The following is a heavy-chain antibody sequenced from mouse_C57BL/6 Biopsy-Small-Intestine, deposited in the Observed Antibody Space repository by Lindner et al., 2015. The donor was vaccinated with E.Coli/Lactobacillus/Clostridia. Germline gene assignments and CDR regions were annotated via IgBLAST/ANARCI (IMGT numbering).Heavy chain of an antibody. CDR1: GYTFTSYW. V-gene: IGHV1-50*01. J-gene: IGHJ4*01. CDR2: IDPSDSYT. CDR3: ARGSTVHSYAMDY. Sequence: VQLQESGAELVKPGASVKLSCKASGYTFTSYWMQWVKQRPGQGLEWIGEIDPSDSYTNYNQKFKGKATLTVDTSSSTAYMQLSSLTSEDSAVYYCARGSTVHSYAMDYVGSRNLSHRLL. D-gene: IGHD1-1*01.